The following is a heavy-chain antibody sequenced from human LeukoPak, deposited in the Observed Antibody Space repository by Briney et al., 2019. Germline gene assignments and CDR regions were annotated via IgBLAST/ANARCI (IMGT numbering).Heavy chain of an antibody. CDR1: GGSTSSYY. Sequence: SSETLSLTCTVSGGSTSSYYWSWIRQPPGKGLEWIGYIYYSGSTNYNPSLKSRVTISVDTSKNQFSLKLSSVTAADTAVYYCARHHRSGSYYNFDYWGQGTLVTVSS. CDR2: IYYSGST. J-gene: IGHJ4*02. CDR3: ARHHRSGSYYNFDY. V-gene: IGHV4-59*08. D-gene: IGHD1-26*01.